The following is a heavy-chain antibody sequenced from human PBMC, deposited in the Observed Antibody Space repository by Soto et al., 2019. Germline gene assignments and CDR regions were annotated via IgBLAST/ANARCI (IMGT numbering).Heavy chain of an antibody. J-gene: IGHJ4*02. V-gene: IGHV1-18*01. D-gene: IGHD2-21*02. CDR1: VYTFAIYG. CDR2: ISAYNGNT. Sequence: SVGVSCKASVYTFAIYGMSCVRQAPGQGLEWMGWISAYNGNTNYAQKLQGRVTMTTDTSTSTAYMELRSLRSDDTAVYYCARVEVIVVVTAMGEYWGQGTRVTV. CDR3: ARVEVIVVVTAMGEY.